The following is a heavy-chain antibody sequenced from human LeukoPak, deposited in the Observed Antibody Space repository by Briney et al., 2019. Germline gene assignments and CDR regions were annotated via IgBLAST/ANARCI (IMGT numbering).Heavy chain of an antibody. J-gene: IGHJ3*02. CDR1: GGSISTYY. Sequence: SETLSLTCTVSGGSISTYYWSWIRQPLGKGLEWIGYIDYSGSTNYNPSLKSRVTISVDTSKNQFSLKLSSVTAADTAVYYCARDSRRELLHAFDIWGQGTMVTVSS. V-gene: IGHV4-59*01. CDR3: ARDSRRELLHAFDI. D-gene: IGHD1-26*01. CDR2: IDYSGST.